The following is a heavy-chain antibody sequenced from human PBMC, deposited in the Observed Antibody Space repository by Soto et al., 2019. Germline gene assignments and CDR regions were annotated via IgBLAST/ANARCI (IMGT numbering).Heavy chain of an antibody. CDR2: ISTYNGNT. J-gene: IGHJ4*02. CDR3: ARTVAGYFDY. V-gene: IGHV1-18*01. D-gene: IGHD6-19*01. Sequence: ASVKVSCKASGYTFTSSGVSWVRQAPGQGPEWMGWISTYNGNTNYAQNLQGRVTMTTDTSTSTAYMELRGLRSDDTAVYYCARTVAGYFDYWGQGTLVTVSS. CDR1: GYTFTSSG.